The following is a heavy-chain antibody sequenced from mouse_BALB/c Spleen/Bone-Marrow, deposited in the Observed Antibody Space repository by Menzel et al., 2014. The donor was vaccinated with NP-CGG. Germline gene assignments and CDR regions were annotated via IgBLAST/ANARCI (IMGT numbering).Heavy chain of an antibody. D-gene: IGHD2-1*01. CDR2: ILPFRGTS. Sequence: VQLQESGAELMKPGASVKISCKATGYTFSSYWLEWVKLRPGHGLEWIGEILPFRGTSNYNMKFKGKATFTADTSSNTAYMQLSSLTSEDSAVYYCARVLYYGNYDSFAYWGQGTLVTVSA. CDR3: ARVLYYGNYDSFAY. CDR1: GYTFSSYW. J-gene: IGHJ3*01. V-gene: IGHV1-9*01.